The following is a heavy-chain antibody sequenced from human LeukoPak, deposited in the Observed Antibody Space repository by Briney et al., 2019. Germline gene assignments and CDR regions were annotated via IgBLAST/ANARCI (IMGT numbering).Heavy chain of an antibody. J-gene: IGHJ4*02. V-gene: IGHV3-23*01. Sequence: GGSLRLSCAASGFTFSSYAMSWVRQAPGKGLEWVSAISGSGGSTYYADSVKGRFTISRDNSKNTLYLQMNSLRAEDTAVYYCAKGDYYDSSGYYYVRWDQGTLVTVSS. CDR2: ISGSGGST. D-gene: IGHD3-22*01. CDR3: AKGDYYDSSGYYYVR. CDR1: GFTFSSYA.